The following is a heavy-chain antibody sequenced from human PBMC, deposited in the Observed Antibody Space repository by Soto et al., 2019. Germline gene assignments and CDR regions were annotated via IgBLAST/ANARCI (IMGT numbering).Heavy chain of an antibody. CDR1: GYTFTGYY. J-gene: IGHJ4*02. CDR2: ISPKSGGT. V-gene: IGHV1-2*02. Sequence: KESGASVKVSCKASGYTFTGYYIHWVRQAPGQGFEWVGEISPKSGGTRYAQKFQGRVTMTKDTSITTVYMELSNLSPDDTAVYYCGRGRSGELVVFYWGQGTLVTVHS. D-gene: IGHD1-7*01. CDR3: GRGRSGELVVFY.